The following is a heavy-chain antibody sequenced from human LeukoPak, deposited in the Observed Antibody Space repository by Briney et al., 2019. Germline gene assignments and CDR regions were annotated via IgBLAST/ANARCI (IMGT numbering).Heavy chain of an antibody. CDR2: IYHSGST. Sequence: KTSQTLSLTRTVSGGSISSGGYYWSWIRQPPGKGLEWIGYIYHSGSTYYNPSLKSRVTISVDTSKNQFSLKLSSVTAADTAVYYCASKGRILSNAAGGDYWGQGTLVTVSS. V-gene: IGHV4-30-2*01. D-gene: IGHD3-3*01. J-gene: IGHJ4*02. CDR1: GGSISSGGYY. CDR3: ASKGRILSNAAGGDY.